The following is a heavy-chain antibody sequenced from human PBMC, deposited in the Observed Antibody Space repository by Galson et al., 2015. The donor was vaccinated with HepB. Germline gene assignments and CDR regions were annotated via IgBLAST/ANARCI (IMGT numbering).Heavy chain of an antibody. D-gene: IGHD5-18*01. J-gene: IGHJ4*02. CDR1: GFTFSNYW. V-gene: IGHV3-7*01. CDR3: ARHKVNTATREY. Sequence: SLRLSCAASGFTFSNYWMSWVRQAPGKGLEWVANIAEDGSDKYYVDSVKGRFSISRDNCKSSLFLQMNSLRAEDTSVYYCARHKVNTATREYWGQGTLVTVSS. CDR2: IAEDGSDK.